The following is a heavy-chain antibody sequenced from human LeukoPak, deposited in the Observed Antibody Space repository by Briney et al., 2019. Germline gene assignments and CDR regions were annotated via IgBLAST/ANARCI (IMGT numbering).Heavy chain of an antibody. V-gene: IGHV4-59*01. CDR3: ARGRYSWNFDY. Sequence: SETLSLTCTVSGGSISSYYWSWIRQPPGKGLEWIGYIYYSGSTNYNPSLKSRVTISVDTSKNQFSLKLSSVTAADTAVYYCARGRYSWNFDYWGQGTLVTVSS. CDR2: IYYSGST. D-gene: IGHD5-18*01. J-gene: IGHJ4*02. CDR1: GGSISSYY.